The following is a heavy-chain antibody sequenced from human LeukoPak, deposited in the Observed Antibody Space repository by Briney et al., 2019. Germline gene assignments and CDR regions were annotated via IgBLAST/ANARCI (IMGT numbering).Heavy chain of an antibody. CDR2: ISGSGGNT. Sequence: GGSLRLSCAASGFTFSSYAINWVRQAPGKGLEWLSTISGSGGNTYYADSVKGRFTISRDNSKNTLYLQINSLRGEDTAVYYCAKGSDWFDPWGQGTPVSASS. J-gene: IGHJ5*02. CDR3: AKGSDWFDP. V-gene: IGHV3-23*01. CDR1: GFTFSSYA.